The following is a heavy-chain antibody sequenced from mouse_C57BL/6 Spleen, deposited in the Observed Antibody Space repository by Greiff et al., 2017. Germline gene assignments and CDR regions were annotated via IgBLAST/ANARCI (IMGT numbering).Heavy chain of an antibody. CDR1: GYSITSGYY. Sequence: EVKLQESGPGLVKPSQSLSLTCSVTGYSITSGYYWNWIRQFPGNKLEWMGYISYDGSNNYNPSLKNRISSTRDTSKNQFFLKLNSVTTEDTATYYCASFGYDTYWGQGTLVTVSA. D-gene: IGHD2-2*01. CDR3: ASFGYDTY. V-gene: IGHV3-6*01. J-gene: IGHJ3*01. CDR2: ISYDGSN.